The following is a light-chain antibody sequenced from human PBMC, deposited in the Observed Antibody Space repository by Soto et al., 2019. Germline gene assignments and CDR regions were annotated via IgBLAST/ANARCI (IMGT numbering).Light chain of an antibody. J-gene: IGKJ4*01. CDR1: QSVTNS. CDR3: QQHISWPLT. CDR2: DAS. V-gene: IGKV3-11*01. Sequence: EIVLTQSPATLSLSPGEVASLSCRASQSVTNSLAWYQQKPGQAPRLLVYDASNRATGIPTRFSGSGSGTDFTLTISSLEPEDFAVYYCQQHISWPLTFGGGTKVDIK.